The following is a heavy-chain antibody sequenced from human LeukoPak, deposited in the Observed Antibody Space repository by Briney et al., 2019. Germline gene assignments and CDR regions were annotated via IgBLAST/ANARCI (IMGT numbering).Heavy chain of an antibody. CDR1: GGSISSSSYY. V-gene: IGHV4-39*07. J-gene: IGHJ3*02. CDR2: IYYSGST. D-gene: IGHD6-19*01. CDR3: ARDQALGYGWPTVLAIDI. Sequence: SETLSLTCTVSGGSISSSSYYWGWIRQPPGKGLEWIGSIYYSGSTYYNPSLKSRVTISIDTSKNQCSLNLSSVTAADTAVYYCARDQALGYGWPTVLAIDIWGQGTMVTVSS.